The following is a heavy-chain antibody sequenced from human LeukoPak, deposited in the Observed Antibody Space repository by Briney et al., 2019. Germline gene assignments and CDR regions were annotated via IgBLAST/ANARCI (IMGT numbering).Heavy chain of an antibody. CDR2: ITYDGGEM. J-gene: IGHJ5*02. Sequence: AGGSLRLSCAASGFTFSSYGMYWVRQAPGKGLECVAFITYDGGEMYYADSVKGRFTISRDNSRDTLYLQVNSLRGDDTAIYYCARNRGYTYDYDSFDPWGQGTLVTVSS. D-gene: IGHD5-18*01. CDR1: GFTFSSYG. CDR3: ARNRGYTYDYDSFDP. V-gene: IGHV3-30*19.